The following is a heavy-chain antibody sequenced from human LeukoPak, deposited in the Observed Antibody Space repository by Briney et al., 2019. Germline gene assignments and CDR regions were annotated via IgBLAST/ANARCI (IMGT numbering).Heavy chain of an antibody. CDR1: GGSISSGDYY. J-gene: IGHJ3*02. D-gene: IGHD2-2*01. Sequence: SQTLSLTCTVSGGSISSGDYYWSWIRQPPGKGLEWIGYIYYSGSTYYNPSLKSRVTISVDTSKNQFSLKLTSVTAADTAVYYCARDRSDQYAFDIWGQGTMVTVSS. V-gene: IGHV4-30-4*01. CDR3: ARDRSDQYAFDI. CDR2: IYYSGST.